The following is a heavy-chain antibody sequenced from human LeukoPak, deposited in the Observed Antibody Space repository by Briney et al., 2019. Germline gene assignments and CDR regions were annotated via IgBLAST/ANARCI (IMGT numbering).Heavy chain of an antibody. D-gene: IGHD5-18*01. Sequence: GGSLRLSCAASGFTFSSYAMSWVRLAPGKGLEWVSAISGSGGSTYYADSVKGRFTISRDNSKNTLYLQMNSLRAEDTAVYYCAKDERGYSYGLFDYWGQGTLVTVSS. CDR3: AKDERGYSYGLFDY. V-gene: IGHV3-23*01. J-gene: IGHJ4*02. CDR2: ISGSGGST. CDR1: GFTFSSYA.